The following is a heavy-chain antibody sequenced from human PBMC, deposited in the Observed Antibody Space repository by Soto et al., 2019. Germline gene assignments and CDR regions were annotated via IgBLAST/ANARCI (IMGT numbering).Heavy chain of an antibody. Sequence: EVQLLESGGGLVQPGGSLRLSCAASGFTFSSYAMSWVRQAPGKGLEWVSAISGSGGSTYYADSVKGRFTISRDNSKNTCDRKMNGRGAEDPAVYYGATGQGFFGGVTPLVGAGETSCWGQGTLVTVSS. CDR2: ISGSGGST. CDR3: ATGQGFFGGVTPLVGAGETSC. J-gene: IGHJ4*02. V-gene: IGHV3-23*01. CDR1: GFTFSSYA. D-gene: IGHD3-3*01.